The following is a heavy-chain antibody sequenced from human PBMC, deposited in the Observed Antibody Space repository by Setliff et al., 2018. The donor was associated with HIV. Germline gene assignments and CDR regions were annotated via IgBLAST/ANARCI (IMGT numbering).Heavy chain of an antibody. Sequence: ASVKXSCKASGYTFTTSAIXXVRQAPGQELQWMGWSHTYNGNVNYARKFRGRVTMTTDASTNTAFMELSNLRSDDTAIYYCARGFSWSAFYFDSWGQGTQVTVSS. CDR2: SHTYNGNV. CDR1: GYTFTTSA. J-gene: IGHJ4*02. D-gene: IGHD2-8*02. V-gene: IGHV1-18*01. CDR3: ARGFSWSAFYFDS.